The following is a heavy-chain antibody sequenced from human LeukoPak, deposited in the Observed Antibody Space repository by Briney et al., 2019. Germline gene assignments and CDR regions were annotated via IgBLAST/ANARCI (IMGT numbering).Heavy chain of an antibody. Sequence: ASVKVSCKASGYTFTGYYMHWVRQAPGQGLEWMGWINPNSGDTHYAQKFHGRVTMTRDTSISTAYMELSRLRSDDTAVYYCAVGLKNWAFDPWGQGTLVTVSS. CDR3: AVGLKNWAFDP. D-gene: IGHD7-27*01. CDR2: INPNSGDT. CDR1: GYTFTGYY. J-gene: IGHJ5*02. V-gene: IGHV1-2*02.